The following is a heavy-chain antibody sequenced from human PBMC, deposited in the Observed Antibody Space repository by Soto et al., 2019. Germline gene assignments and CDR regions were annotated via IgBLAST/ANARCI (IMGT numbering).Heavy chain of an antibody. CDR1: GGSISSSIYY. D-gene: IGHD6-13*01. CDR3: ARGAWAAAGTDFYLEY. CDR2: IFYSGST. J-gene: IGHJ4*02. V-gene: IGHV4-39*07. Sequence: SETLSVTCTVSGGSISSSIYYGGWIRQPPGKGLEWIGSIFYSGSTYYNPSLKSRVTISVDTSKNQFSLKLSSVTAADTAVYYCARGAWAAAGTDFYLEYWGQGTLVTVSS.